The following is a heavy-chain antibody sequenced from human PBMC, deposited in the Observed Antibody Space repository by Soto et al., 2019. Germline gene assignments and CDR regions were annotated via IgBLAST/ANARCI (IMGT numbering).Heavy chain of an antibody. Sequence: ASVKVSCKASGGTFSSYAISWVRQAPGQGLEWMGGIIPIFGTANYAQKFQGRVTITADESTSTAYMELSSLRSEDTAVYYCARGAAAVMWYYYYYGMDVWGQGTTVTVSS. V-gene: IGHV1-69*13. CDR3: ARGAAAVMWYYYYYGMDV. CDR2: IIPIFGTA. J-gene: IGHJ6*02. CDR1: GGTFSSYA. D-gene: IGHD6-13*01.